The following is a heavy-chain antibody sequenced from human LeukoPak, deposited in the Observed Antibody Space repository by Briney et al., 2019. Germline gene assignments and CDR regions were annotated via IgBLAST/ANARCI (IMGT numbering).Heavy chain of an antibody. CDR3: ARQDFWSGYYTGWFDP. V-gene: IGHV4-61*02. J-gene: IGHJ5*02. CDR1: GGSISSGSYY. Sequence: PSETLSLTCTVSGGSISSGSYYWSWIRQPAGKGLEWIGRIYTSGSTNYNPSLKSRVTISVDTSKNQFSLKLSSVTAADTAVYYCARQDFWSGYYTGWFDPWGQGTLVTVSS. D-gene: IGHD3-3*01. CDR2: IYTSGST.